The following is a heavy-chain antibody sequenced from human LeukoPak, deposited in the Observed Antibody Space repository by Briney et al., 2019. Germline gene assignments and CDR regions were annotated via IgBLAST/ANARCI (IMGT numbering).Heavy chain of an antibody. Sequence: PGGSLRLSCVASGFTFSSYWMTWVRQAPGKGLEWVAFIRNDESNKYYADSVKGRFTVSRDNSKNTLYLQMNSLTPGDTAVYYCAKDPDRSGSFDSWGQGTLVTVSS. D-gene: IGHD3-22*01. CDR3: AKDPDRSGSFDS. CDR1: GFTFSSYW. CDR2: IRNDESNK. V-gene: IGHV3-30*02. J-gene: IGHJ4*02.